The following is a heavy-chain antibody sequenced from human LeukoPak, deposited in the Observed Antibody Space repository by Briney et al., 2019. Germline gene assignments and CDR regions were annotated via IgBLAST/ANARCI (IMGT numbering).Heavy chain of an antibody. CDR3: AREPSGWRYYFDY. CDR2: IWYDGSNK. J-gene: IGHJ4*02. D-gene: IGHD6-19*01. CDR1: GFTFSSYG. Sequence: PGGSLRLSCAASGFTFSSYGMHWVRQAPGKGLEWVAVIWYDGSNKYYADSVKGRFTISRDNSKNTLYLQMNSLRAEDTAVYYCAREPSGWRYYFDYWGQGTLVTVSS. V-gene: IGHV3-33*01.